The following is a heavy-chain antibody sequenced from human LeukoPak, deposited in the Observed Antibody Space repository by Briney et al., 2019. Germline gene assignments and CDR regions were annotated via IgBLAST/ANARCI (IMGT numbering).Heavy chain of an antibody. Sequence: GASVTVSCKASGYTFTGYYMHWVRQAPGQGLEWMGWINPNSGGTNYAQKFQGRVTMTRDTSISTAYMELSRLRSDDTAVYYCARENDYRGWFDPWGQGTLVTVSS. CDR1: GYTFTGYY. V-gene: IGHV1-2*02. J-gene: IGHJ5*02. CDR3: ARENDYRGWFDP. D-gene: IGHD4-11*01. CDR2: INPNSGGT.